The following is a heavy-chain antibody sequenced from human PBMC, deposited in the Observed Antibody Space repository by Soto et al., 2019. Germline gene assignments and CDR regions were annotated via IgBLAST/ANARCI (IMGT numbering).Heavy chain of an antibody. V-gene: IGHV6-1*01. CDR1: GDSVSSNSAA. J-gene: IGHJ6*03. CDR3: AGTSSLSWYYVGV. CDR2: TYYRSRWYN. Sequence: SQTLSLTCVISGDSVSSNSAAWNWIRQSPSRGLEWLGRTYYRSRWYNDYAVSVRSRITVNADTSKNQFSLHLNSVTPEDTAVYYGAGTSSLSWYYVGVWDKGPRFTVS. D-gene: IGHD1-7*01.